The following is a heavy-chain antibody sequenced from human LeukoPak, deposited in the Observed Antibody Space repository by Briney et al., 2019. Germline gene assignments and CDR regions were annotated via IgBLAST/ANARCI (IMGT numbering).Heavy chain of an antibody. J-gene: IGHJ5*02. CDR3: ARIMVDDYGDNGLS. Sequence: SVKVSCKASGGTFSSYAISWVRQAPGQGLEWMGGIIPIFGTPNYAQKFQGRVTITTDESTSTAYMELSSLRSEDTAVYYCARIMVDDYGDNGLSWGPGTLVTVSS. V-gene: IGHV1-69*05. D-gene: IGHD4-17*01. CDR2: IIPIFGTP. CDR1: GGTFSSYA.